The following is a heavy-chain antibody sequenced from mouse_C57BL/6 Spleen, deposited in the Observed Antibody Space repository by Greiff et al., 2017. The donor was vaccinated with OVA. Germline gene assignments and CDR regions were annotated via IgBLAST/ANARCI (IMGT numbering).Heavy chain of an antibody. CDR3: ARKGAVVEAMDY. D-gene: IGHD1-1*01. CDR2: INPSTGGT. CDR1: GYSFTGYY. Sequence: VQLQQSGPELVKPGASVKISCKASGYSFTGYYMNWVKQSPEKSLEWIGEINPSTGGTTYNQKFKAKATLTVDKSSSTAYMQLKSLTSEDSAVYYCARKGAVVEAMDYWGQGTSVTVSS. V-gene: IGHV1-42*01. J-gene: IGHJ4*01.